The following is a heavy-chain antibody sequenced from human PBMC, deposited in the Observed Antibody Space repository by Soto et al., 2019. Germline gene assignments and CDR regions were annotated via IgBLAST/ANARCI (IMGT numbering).Heavy chain of an antibody. V-gene: IGHV4-38-2*01. CDR2: IDHTGST. CDR3: ARSFLGDSAPFDY. CDR1: GYSMSSGFY. D-gene: IGHD3-22*01. J-gene: IGHJ4*02. Sequence: PSETLSLTCAVSGYSMSSGFYWGWIRQSPDKGLEWMGNIDHTGSTYDNPSLKRRVSMSVDTSKNQFSLKLSSVTAADTAIYYCARSFLGDSAPFDYWGQGTLVTVSS.